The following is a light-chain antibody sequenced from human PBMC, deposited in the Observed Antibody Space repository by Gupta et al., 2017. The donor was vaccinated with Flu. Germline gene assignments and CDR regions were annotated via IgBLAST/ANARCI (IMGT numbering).Light chain of an antibody. J-gene: IGLJ1*01. CDR3: QFCDTQSHQPHYV. CDR2: DVS. Sequence: TARITCGATSIGSETVHCYQQKPGQAPVLVVEDVSDRPSGIPERFSGSNSGNTATLTTSTVDAGDEADYYGQFCDTQSHQPHYVFGTGTQVTVL. CDR1: SIGSET. V-gene: IGLV3-21*02.